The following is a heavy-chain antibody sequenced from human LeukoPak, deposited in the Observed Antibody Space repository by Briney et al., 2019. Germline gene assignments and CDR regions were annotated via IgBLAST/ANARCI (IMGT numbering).Heavy chain of an antibody. V-gene: IGHV3-30*18. Sequence: GRSLRLSCAASGFTFSSYGMHWVRQAPGKGLEWVAVISYDGSNKYYADSVKGRFTISRDNSKNALYLQMNSLRAEDTAVYYCAKGYGIIDYWGQGTLVTVPS. CDR1: GFTFSSYG. D-gene: IGHD1-1*01. CDR3: AKGYGIIDY. J-gene: IGHJ4*02. CDR2: ISYDGSNK.